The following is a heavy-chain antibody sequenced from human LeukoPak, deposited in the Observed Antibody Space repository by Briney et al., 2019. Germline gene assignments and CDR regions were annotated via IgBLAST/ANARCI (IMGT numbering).Heavy chain of an antibody. Sequence: EASVKVSCKASGYTFTSYPMDWVRQAPGQRLEWMGRINPNTGGTEYAQKFQGRVTMTRDTSISTAYMDLSRLRSDDTAVYYCARDYCSSTSCLFDYWGQGTLVTVSS. CDR1: GYTFTSYP. D-gene: IGHD2-2*01. CDR3: ARDYCSSTSCLFDY. J-gene: IGHJ4*02. CDR2: INPNTGGT. V-gene: IGHV1-2*06.